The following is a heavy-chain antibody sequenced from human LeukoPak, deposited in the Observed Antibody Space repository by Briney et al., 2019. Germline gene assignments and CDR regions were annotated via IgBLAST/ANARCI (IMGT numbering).Heavy chain of an antibody. Sequence: SETLSLTCTVSGGSISSSSYYWGWIRQPPGKGLEWLGSIYYSGSTYYNPSLKSRVTISVDTSKNQFSLKLSSVTAADTAVYYCARHIPAPTDYYFDFWGQGTLVTVSS. D-gene: IGHD2-2*01. CDR3: ARHIPAPTDYYFDF. V-gene: IGHV4-39*01. J-gene: IGHJ4*02. CDR2: IYYSGST. CDR1: GGSISSSSYY.